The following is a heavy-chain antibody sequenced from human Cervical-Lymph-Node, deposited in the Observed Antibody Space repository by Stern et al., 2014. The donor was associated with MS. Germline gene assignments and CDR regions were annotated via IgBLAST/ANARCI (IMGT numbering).Heavy chain of an antibody. D-gene: IGHD2-8*01. V-gene: IGHV3-23*04. CDR1: GFIFNTYA. CDR2: SSGTTSST. CDR3: ATVRYCTNGACVRTPSFDH. Sequence: EVQLVESGGGLVQPGGSLRLSCATSGFIFNTYAMSWVRQAPGKGLEGVSSSSGTTSSTYYADSVKGRFTISRDNSKNTLYLQMNSLRVEDTAVFYCATVRYCTNGACVRTPSFDHWGQGTQVTVSS. J-gene: IGHJ4*02.